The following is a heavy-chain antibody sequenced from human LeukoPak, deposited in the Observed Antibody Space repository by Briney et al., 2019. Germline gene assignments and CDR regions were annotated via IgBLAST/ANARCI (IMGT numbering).Heavy chain of an antibody. J-gene: IGHJ4*02. CDR2: MNQLGNEK. CDR3: ARGTYYYEF. CDR1: KFTFISYW. V-gene: IGHV3-7*04. D-gene: IGHD3-16*01. Sequence: GGSLRLSCAASKFTFISYWMSWVRQAPGKGLEWVAYMNQLGNEKNYLDSVKGRFTISRDNAKNSLYLQMTSLSAEDTAVYYCARGTYYYEFWGQGTLVTVSS.